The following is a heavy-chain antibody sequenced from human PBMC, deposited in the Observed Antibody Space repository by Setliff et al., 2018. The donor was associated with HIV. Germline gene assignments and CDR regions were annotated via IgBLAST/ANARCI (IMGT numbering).Heavy chain of an antibody. J-gene: IGHJ4*02. V-gene: IGHV4-59*12. D-gene: IGHD2-15*01. Sequence: SETLSLTCTVSGGSISSYYWSWIRQPPGKGLEWIGYIYYSGSTNYSPSLKSRVTISVDTSKNQFSLKLSSVTAADTAVYYCARVSGGNFFDYWGQGTLVTVSS. CDR2: IYYSGST. CDR3: ARVSGGNFFDY. CDR1: GGSISSYY.